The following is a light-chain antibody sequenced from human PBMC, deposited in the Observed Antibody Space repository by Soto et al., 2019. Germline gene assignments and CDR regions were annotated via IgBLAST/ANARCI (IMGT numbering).Light chain of an antibody. CDR1: QSVSSY. CDR2: DAS. J-gene: IGKJ1*01. Sequence: EIVLTQSPATLSFSPGERATLSCRAGQSVSSYLAWYQQKPGQAPRLLIYDASSRATGIPDRFSGSGSGTDFTLTISRLEPEDSAVYYCQQYGSSPRTFGQGTKVDIK. V-gene: IGKV3-20*01. CDR3: QQYGSSPRT.